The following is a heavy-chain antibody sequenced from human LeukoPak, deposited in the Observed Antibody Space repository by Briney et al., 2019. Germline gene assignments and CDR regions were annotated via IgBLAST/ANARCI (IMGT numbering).Heavy chain of an antibody. V-gene: IGHV4-59*08. Sequence: PSETLSLTCTVSGGSISSYYWSWIRQPPGKGLEWIGYIYYSGSTNYNPSLKSRVTISVDTSKNQFSLKLSSVTAADTAVYYCARHLGSTGWYKVGYCYYGMDVWGQGTTVTVSS. CDR3: ARHLGSTGWYKVGYCYYGMDV. D-gene: IGHD6-19*01. CDR1: GGSISSYY. J-gene: IGHJ6*02. CDR2: IYYSGST.